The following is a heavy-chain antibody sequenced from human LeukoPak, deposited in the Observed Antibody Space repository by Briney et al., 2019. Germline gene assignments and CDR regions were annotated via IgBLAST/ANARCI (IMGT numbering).Heavy chain of an antibody. J-gene: IGHJ5*02. CDR3: ASPHYYDSSGSLLGGWFDP. D-gene: IGHD3-22*01. CDR1: GGSISSYF. Sequence: PSETLSLTCTVSGGSISSYFWSWIRQPPGKGLEWIGYIYYSGSTNYNPSLKSRVTISVDTSKNQFSLKLSSVTAADTAVYYCASPHYYDSSGSLLGGWFDPWGQGTLVTVSS. V-gene: IGHV4-59*08. CDR2: IYYSGST.